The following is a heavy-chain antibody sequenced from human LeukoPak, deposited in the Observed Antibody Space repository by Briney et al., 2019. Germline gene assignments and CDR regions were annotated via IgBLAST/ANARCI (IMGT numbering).Heavy chain of an antibody. CDR3: ARGTMVRGAMGY. CDR2: IYYSGST. D-gene: IGHD3-10*01. V-gene: IGHV4-30-4*08. J-gene: IGHJ4*02. Sequence: PSQTLSLTCTVSGGSISSGDYYWSWIRQPPGKGLEWIGYIYYSGSTYYNPSLKSRVAISVDTSKNQFSLKLSSVTAADTAVYYCARGTMVRGAMGYWGQGTLVTVSS. CDR1: GGSISSGDYY.